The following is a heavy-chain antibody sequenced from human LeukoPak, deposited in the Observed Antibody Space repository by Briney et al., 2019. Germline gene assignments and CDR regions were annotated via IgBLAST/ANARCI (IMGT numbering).Heavy chain of an antibody. CDR2: ISAYNGNT. CDR1: GYTFTSYG. J-gene: IGHJ5*02. V-gene: IGHV1-18*01. CDR3: ATGIGSSSYNNWFDP. D-gene: IGHD6-6*01. Sequence: GASVKVSCKASGYTFTSYGISWVRQAPGQGLEWMGWISAYNGNTNYAQKLQGRVTMTTDTSTSTAYMELSSLRSEDTAVYYCATGIGSSSYNNWFDPWGQGTLVTVSS.